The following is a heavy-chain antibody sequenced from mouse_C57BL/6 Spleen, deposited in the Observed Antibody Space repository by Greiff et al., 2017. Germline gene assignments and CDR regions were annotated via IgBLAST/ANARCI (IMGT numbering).Heavy chain of an antibody. Sequence: EVMLVESGEGLVKPGGSLKLSCAASGFTFSSYAMSWVRQTPEKRLEWVAYISSGGDYIYYADTVKGRFTISRDNARNTLYLQMSSLKSEDTAMYNCTRVGYYSNCFDYWGQGTTLTVSS. D-gene: IGHD2-5*01. CDR2: ISSGGDYI. CDR3: TRVGYYSNCFDY. V-gene: IGHV5-9-1*02. J-gene: IGHJ2*01. CDR1: GFTFSSYA.